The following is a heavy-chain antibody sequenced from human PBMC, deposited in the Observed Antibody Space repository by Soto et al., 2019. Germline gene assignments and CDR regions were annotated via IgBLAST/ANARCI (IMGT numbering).Heavy chain of an antibody. V-gene: IGHV3-23*01. Sequence: EVHLLESGGGLVQPGGSLRLSCTASGFTCSYCAMTWVRQTPGKGLEWVATITGSGDRTSYSDSVEGRFTISRANSNNSLYIQMNILRAEDTALYYCAQSHHWWSLRSDYFGLGTLVTVSS. CDR3: AQSHHWWSLRSDY. CDR2: ITGSGDRT. J-gene: IGHJ4*02. CDR1: GFTCSYCA. D-gene: IGHD3-16*01.